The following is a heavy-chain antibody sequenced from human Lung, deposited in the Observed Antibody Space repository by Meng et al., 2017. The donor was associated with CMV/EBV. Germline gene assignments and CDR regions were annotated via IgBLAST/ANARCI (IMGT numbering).Heavy chain of an antibody. J-gene: IGHJ3*01. V-gene: IGHV3-66*02. CDR2: IYIGGIT. CDR1: GFTVSSNY. Sequence: GESLKISCAVSGFTVSSNYMSWVRQALGKGLEWVSVIYIGGITYYADSVKGRFTISRDNSKNTLYLQMNSLRADDTAVYYCAAEGENSGDETRDAFDLWGQGTMVTVSS. D-gene: IGHD6-25*01. CDR3: AAEGENSGDETRDAFDL.